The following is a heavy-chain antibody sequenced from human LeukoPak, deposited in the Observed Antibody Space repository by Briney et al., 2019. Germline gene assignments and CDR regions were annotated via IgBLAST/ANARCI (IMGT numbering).Heavy chain of an antibody. CDR1: GFTFNNYA. V-gene: IGHV3-23*01. CDR3: AKTTAGNGSGRYPGWPVDY. Sequence: PGGSLRLSCAASGFTFNNYAMTWVRQAPGKGLEWVSHVSGSGGITYYADSVKGRFTISRDNSKNTVYLQMNSLRAEDTAVYYCAKTTAGNGSGRYPGWPVDYWGQGTLVTVSS. CDR2: VSGSGGIT. J-gene: IGHJ4*02. D-gene: IGHD6-19*01.